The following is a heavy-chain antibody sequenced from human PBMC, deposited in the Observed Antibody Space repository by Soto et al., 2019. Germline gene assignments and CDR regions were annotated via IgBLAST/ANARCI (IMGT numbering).Heavy chain of an antibody. CDR2: IWYDGSNQ. V-gene: IGHV3-33*01. J-gene: IGHJ4*02. CDR1: GFTFSSYG. D-gene: IGHD6-13*01. Sequence: QVQLVESGGGVVQPGRSLRLSCAASGFTFSSYGIHWVRQAPGKGLEWVSLIWYDGSNQHYADSVKGRFTISRDNSKNTLYLQMNSLRAEDTAVYYCARDVSLGGGVSSWENGFDYWGQGSLVTVSS. CDR3: ARDVSLGGGVSSWENGFDY.